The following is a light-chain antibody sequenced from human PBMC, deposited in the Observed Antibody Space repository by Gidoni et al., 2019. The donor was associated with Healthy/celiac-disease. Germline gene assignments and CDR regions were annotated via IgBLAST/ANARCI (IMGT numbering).Light chain of an antibody. Sequence: DIVLTQSPATLSLSPGERATLSCSASQSVSSYLAWYQQKPGQAPRLLIYDASNRATGIPARFSGSGSGTDFTLTISSLEPEDFAVYYCQQRSNWPRLTFGGGTKVEIK. CDR2: DAS. J-gene: IGKJ4*01. CDR1: QSVSSY. V-gene: IGKV3-11*01. CDR3: QQRSNWPRLT.